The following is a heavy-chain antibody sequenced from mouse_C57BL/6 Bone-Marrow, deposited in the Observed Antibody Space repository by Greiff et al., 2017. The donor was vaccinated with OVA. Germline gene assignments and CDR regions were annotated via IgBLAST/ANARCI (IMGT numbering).Heavy chain of an antibody. CDR3: ARHRGLLAWFAD. J-gene: IGHJ3*01. D-gene: IGHD2-3*01. CDR1: GFTFSSYG. V-gene: IGHV5-6*01. Sequence: EVKLMESGGDLVKPGGSLKLSCAASGFTFSSYGMSWVRQTPDKRLEWVATISSGGSYTYYPDSVQGRFTISRDNAKNTLYLQMSSLKSEDTAMYYCARHRGLLAWFADWGQGTLVTVSA. CDR2: ISSGGSYT.